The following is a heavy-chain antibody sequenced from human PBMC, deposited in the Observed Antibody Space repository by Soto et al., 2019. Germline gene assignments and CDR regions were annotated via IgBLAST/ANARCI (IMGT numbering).Heavy chain of an antibody. D-gene: IGHD4-4*01. CDR1: GFTFSSYA. V-gene: IGHV3-30-3*01. CDR3: ARDGWSNYIYYYGMDV. Sequence: GGSLRLSCAASGFTFSSYAMHWVRQAPGKGLEWVAVISYDGSNKYYADSVKGRFTISRDNSKNTLYLQMNSLRAEDTAVYYCARDGWSNYIYYYGMDVWGQGTTVTVSS. J-gene: IGHJ6*02. CDR2: ISYDGSNK.